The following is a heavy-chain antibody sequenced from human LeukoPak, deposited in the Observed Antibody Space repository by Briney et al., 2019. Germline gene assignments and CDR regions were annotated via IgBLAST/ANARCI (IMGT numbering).Heavy chain of an antibody. D-gene: IGHD3-3*01. V-gene: IGHV4-31*03. CDR3: ARDPYDFWSGYYSHYGMDV. Sequence: SETLSLTCTVSGGSISSGGYYWSWIRQHPGKGLEWIGYIYYSGSTYYNPSLKSRVTISVDTSKNQFSLKLGSVTAADTAVYYCARDPYDFWSGYYSHYGMDVWGQGTTVTVSS. J-gene: IGHJ6*02. CDR1: GGSISSGGYY. CDR2: IYYSGST.